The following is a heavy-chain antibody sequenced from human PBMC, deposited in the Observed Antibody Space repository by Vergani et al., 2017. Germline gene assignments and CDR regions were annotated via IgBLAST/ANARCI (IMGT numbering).Heavy chain of an antibody. V-gene: IGHV3-21*01. CDR1: GFTFSSYS. J-gene: IGHJ6*03. CDR3: AKASSYYYYYYMDV. CDR2: ISSSSSYI. Sequence: EVQLVESGGGLVKRGGSLRLSCAASGFTFSSYSMNWVRQAPGKGLEWVSSISSSSSYIHYSDSLKGRFTISRDNAKSSLYLQMNSLRAEDTGVYYCAKASSYYYYYYMDVWGKGTTVTVSS.